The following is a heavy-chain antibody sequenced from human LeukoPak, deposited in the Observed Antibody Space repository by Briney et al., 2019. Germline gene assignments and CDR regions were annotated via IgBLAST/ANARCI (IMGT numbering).Heavy chain of an antibody. Sequence: GGSLRLSCAASGFTFSSYWMSWVRQAPGKGLEWVSYISSSGSTIYYADSVKGRFTISRDNAKNSLYLQMNSLRAEDTAVYYCARSDLGAWFDPWGQGTLVTVSS. D-gene: IGHD2-21*01. CDR2: ISSSGSTI. CDR1: GFTFSSYW. CDR3: ARSDLGAWFDP. J-gene: IGHJ5*02. V-gene: IGHV3-48*04.